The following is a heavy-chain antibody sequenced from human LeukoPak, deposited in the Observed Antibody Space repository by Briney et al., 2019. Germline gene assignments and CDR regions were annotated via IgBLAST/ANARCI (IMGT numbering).Heavy chain of an antibody. CDR1: GFTFDDYA. V-gene: IGHV3-33*08. J-gene: IGHJ5*02. CDR3: ARERCSGGSCYSSNWFDP. D-gene: IGHD2-15*01. Sequence: GGSLRLSCAASGFTFDDYAMHWVRQAPGKGLEWVAVIWYDGSNKYYADSVKGRFTISRDNSKNTLYLQMNSLRAEDTAVYYCARERCSGGSCYSSNWFDPWGQGTLVTVSS. CDR2: IWYDGSNK.